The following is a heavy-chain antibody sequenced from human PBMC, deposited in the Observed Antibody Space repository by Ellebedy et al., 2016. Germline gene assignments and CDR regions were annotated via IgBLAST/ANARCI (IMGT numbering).Heavy chain of an antibody. D-gene: IGHD5-12*01. CDR3: ASVRGHYYYYMDV. Sequence: SETLSLTCTVSGGSISSSSYYWGWIRQPPGKGLEWIGSIYYSGSTYYNPSLKSRVTISVDTSKNQFSLKLSSVTAADTAVYYCASVRGHYYYYMDVWGKGTTVTVSS. J-gene: IGHJ6*03. V-gene: IGHV4-39*07. CDR1: GGSISSSSYY. CDR2: IYYSGST.